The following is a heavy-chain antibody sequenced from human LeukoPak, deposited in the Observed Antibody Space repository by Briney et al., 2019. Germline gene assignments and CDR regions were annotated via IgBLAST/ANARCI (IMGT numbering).Heavy chain of an antibody. CDR3: ANNPLFVRGERDFDY. D-gene: IGHD3-10*01. J-gene: IGHJ4*02. CDR2: IYSGDRT. Sequence: PGGSLRLSCAASGFTFSSYSMSWVRQAPGKGLEWVSVIYSGDRTDYAGSVKGRFTISRDNSRNTLYLQMNSLRADDTAVYYCANNPLFVRGERDFDYWGQGTLVTVSS. V-gene: IGHV3-53*01. CDR1: GFTFSSYS.